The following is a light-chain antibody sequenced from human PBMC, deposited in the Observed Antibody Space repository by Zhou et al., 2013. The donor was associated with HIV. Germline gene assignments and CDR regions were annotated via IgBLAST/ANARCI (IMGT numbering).Light chain of an antibody. J-gene: IGKJ4*01. Sequence: DIQMTQSPSSLSASVGDRVTISCRASQSIDNYLNWYQQRPGKAPKLLIYSASSLQSGVPSRFRGSGYGTDFTLTISSLQPEDFANYFCQQSYTTPETFGGGTKV. CDR1: QSIDNY. CDR3: QQSYTTPET. V-gene: IGKV1-39*01. CDR2: SAS.